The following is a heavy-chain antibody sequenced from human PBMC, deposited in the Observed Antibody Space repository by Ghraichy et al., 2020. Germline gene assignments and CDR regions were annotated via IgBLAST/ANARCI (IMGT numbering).Heavy chain of an antibody. V-gene: IGHV3-23*01. CDR2: ISGSGGST. Sequence: LTLTCAASGFTFSSYAMSWVRQAPGKGLEWVSAISGSGGSTYYADSVKGRFTISRDNSKNTLYLQMNSLRAEDTAVYYCAKGGRYSSGVNYWGQGTLVTVSS. CDR3: AKGGRYSSGVNY. CDR1: GFTFSSYA. D-gene: IGHD6-19*01. J-gene: IGHJ4*02.